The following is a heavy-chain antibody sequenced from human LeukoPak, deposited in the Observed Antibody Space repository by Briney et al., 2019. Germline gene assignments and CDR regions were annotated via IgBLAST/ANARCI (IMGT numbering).Heavy chain of an antibody. D-gene: IGHD3-3*01. CDR1: GFTFSSYW. J-gene: IGHJ6*02. CDR3: AGGGSRYYDLGMV. V-gene: IGHV3-74*01. Sequence: GGSLRLSCAASGFTFSSYWMHWVRQAPGKGLVWVSRINSDGSSTSYADSVKGRFTISRDNAKNTLYLQMNSLRAEDTAVYYCAGGGSRYYDLGMVWGQGTTVTVSS. CDR2: INSDGSST.